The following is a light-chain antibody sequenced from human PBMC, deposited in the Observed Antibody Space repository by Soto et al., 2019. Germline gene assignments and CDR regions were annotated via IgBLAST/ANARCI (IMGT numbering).Light chain of an antibody. CDR2: DAS. CDR1: QSVSSY. V-gene: IGKV3-11*01. Sequence: EIVMTQCPATLSVSPGVRATLSCRASQSVSSYLAWYQQKPGQAPRLLIYDASNRATGIPARFSGSGSGTDFTLTISSLEPEDFAVYYCQQRSNWPLTFGGGTKVDIK. CDR3: QQRSNWPLT. J-gene: IGKJ4*01.